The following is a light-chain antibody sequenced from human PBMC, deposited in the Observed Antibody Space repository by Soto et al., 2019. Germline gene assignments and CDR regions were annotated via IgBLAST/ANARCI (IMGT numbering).Light chain of an antibody. Sequence: QSVLTQPPSVSGAPGQRVTISCTGSSSNIGAGYDVHGYQQLPGTAPKLLIYGNNNRPSGVPDRFSGSKSGTSASLAITGLRAEDEADYYCQSYDSSLSGWVFGGGTKLTVL. CDR3: QSYDSSLSGWV. CDR1: SSNIGAGYD. CDR2: GNN. J-gene: IGLJ3*02. V-gene: IGLV1-40*01.